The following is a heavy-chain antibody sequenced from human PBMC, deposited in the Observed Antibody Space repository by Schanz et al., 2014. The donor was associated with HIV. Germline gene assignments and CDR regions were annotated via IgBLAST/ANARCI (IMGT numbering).Heavy chain of an antibody. J-gene: IGHJ5*02. Sequence: EVQLVESGGGLVQPGGSLRLSCAASGFAFNSYAMNALSWVRQAPGKGLEWVANIKEDGAGEYYVGSVKGRFTISRDNVKNSVHLQMTNLRADDTAVYYCVRDFDPSSAGSGYEDWFATWGQGTLVTVSS. D-gene: IGHD3-22*01. V-gene: IGHV3-7*01. CDR2: IKEDGAGE. CDR1: GFAFNSYA. CDR3: VRDFDPSSAGSGYEDWFAT.